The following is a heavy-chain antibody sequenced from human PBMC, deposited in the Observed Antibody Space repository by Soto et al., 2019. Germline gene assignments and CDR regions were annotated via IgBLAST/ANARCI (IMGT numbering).Heavy chain of an antibody. CDR2: IDPSDSYT. D-gene: IGHD2-15*01. V-gene: IGHV5-10-1*01. Sequence: GESLKISCKGSGYSFTRYWISWVRQVPGKGLEWMGRIDPSDSYTNYSPSFQGHVTIPADKSISTAYLQWSSLKASDTAMYYCARLKGYCSGGSCYSPYYYYGMDVWGQGTTVTVSS. CDR3: ARLKGYCSGGSCYSPYYYYGMDV. J-gene: IGHJ6*02. CDR1: GYSFTRYW.